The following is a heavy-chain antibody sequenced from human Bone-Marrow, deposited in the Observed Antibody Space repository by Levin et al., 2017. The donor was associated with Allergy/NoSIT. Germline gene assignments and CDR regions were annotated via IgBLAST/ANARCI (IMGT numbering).Heavy chain of an antibody. J-gene: IGHJ3*01. Sequence: PGGSLRLSCAASGFTLSRESMSWVRQAPGKGLEWISYISKSSATTYYADAVKGRFTISRDNAESSLFLQMSSLRDEDTAVYYCVRTTLSQDSSGSSFGPFDVWGQGTTVTVSS. V-gene: IGHV3-48*02. D-gene: IGHD3-22*01. CDR2: ISKSSATT. CDR1: GFTLSRES. CDR3: VRTTLSQDSSGSSFGPFDV.